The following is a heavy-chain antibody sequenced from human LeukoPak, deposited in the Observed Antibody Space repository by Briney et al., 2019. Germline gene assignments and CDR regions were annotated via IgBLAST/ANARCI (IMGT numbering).Heavy chain of an antibody. Sequence: GGSLRLSCTASGFTFSSYAMSWVRQAPGKGLEWVSAISGSGGSTYYADSVKGRFTISRDNSKNTLYLQMNSLRAEDTAVYYCATNYDFWSGYYEEIKGIFDYWGQGTLVTVSS. J-gene: IGHJ4*02. CDR3: ATNYDFWSGYYEEIKGIFDY. CDR1: GFTFSSYA. V-gene: IGHV3-23*01. CDR2: ISGSGGST. D-gene: IGHD3-3*01.